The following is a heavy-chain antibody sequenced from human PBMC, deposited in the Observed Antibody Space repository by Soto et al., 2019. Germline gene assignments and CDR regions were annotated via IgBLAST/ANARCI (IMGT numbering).Heavy chain of an antibody. J-gene: IGHJ5*02. CDR2: IYYSGST. D-gene: IGHD1-26*01. V-gene: IGHV4-61*01. Sequence: SETLSLTCTVSGGSVSSGSYYWSWIRQPPGKGLEWIGYIYYSGSTNYNPSLKSRVTISVDTSKNQFSLKLSSVTAADTAVYYCARGARTGRGSSGYWFDPWGQGTLVTVSS. CDR1: GGSVSSGSYY. CDR3: ARGARTGRGSSGYWFDP.